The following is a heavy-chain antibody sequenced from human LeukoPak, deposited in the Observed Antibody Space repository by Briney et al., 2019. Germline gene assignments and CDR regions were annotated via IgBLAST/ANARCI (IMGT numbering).Heavy chain of an antibody. CDR3: AKGARETADFDI. CDR2: IGYDGSKK. D-gene: IGHD2-21*02. J-gene: IGHJ3*02. CDR1: GFTFSSYA. V-gene: IGHV3-30*04. Sequence: PGGSLRLSCAASGFTFSSYAMHWVRQAPGKGLEWVAVIGYDGSKKYYADSVKGRFTISRDNSKNTLYLQMNSLRAEDTAMYYCAKGARETADFDIWGQGTMVTVSS.